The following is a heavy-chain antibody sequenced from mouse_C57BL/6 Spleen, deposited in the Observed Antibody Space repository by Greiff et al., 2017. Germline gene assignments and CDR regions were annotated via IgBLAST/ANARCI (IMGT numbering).Heavy chain of an antibody. J-gene: IGHJ2*01. Sequence: EVQRVESGGDLVKPGGSLKLSCAASGFTFSSYGMSWVRQTPDKRLEWVATISSGGSYTNYPDSVKGRFTISRDNAKNTLYLQMSSLKSEDTAMYYCARGPDGYSLFDYWGQGTTLTVSS. CDR3: ARGPDGYSLFDY. V-gene: IGHV5-6*01. CDR1: GFTFSSYG. CDR2: ISSGGSYT. D-gene: IGHD2-3*01.